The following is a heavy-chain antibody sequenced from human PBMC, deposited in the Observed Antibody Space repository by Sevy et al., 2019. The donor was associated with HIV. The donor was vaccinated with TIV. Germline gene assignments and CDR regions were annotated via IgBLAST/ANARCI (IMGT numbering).Heavy chain of an antibody. Sequence: GGSLRLFCAASGFTFDGYGMSWVRQAPGKGLEWVSAIIGNGVLTSYVESVKGRFTISRDNAKNSLYLQMNSLRAEDTALYFCAREKSCGGDCYYFDYWGQGTLVTVSS. V-gene: IGHV3-20*04. J-gene: IGHJ4*02. D-gene: IGHD2-21*02. CDR2: IIGNGVLT. CDR3: AREKSCGGDCYYFDY. CDR1: GFTFDGYG.